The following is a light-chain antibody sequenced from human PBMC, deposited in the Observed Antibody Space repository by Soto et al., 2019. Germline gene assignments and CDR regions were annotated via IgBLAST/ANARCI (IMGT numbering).Light chain of an antibody. Sequence: DIQMTQSPSTLSASVGDRDTITCRASQSISSWLAWYQQKPGKALKILIYDASSLESGVPSRFSGSGSGTEFTLTISSLQPDDFATYYCQQYNSYPVTFGQGTKVDIK. CDR3: QQYNSYPVT. CDR2: DAS. J-gene: IGKJ1*01. V-gene: IGKV1-5*01. CDR1: QSISSW.